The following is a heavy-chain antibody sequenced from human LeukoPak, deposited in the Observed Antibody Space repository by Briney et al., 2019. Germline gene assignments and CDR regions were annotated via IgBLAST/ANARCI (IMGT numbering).Heavy chain of an antibody. CDR2: IYYTGT. D-gene: IGHD3-10*01. CDR1: GGSVTDYY. J-gene: IGHJ4*02. V-gene: IGHV4-59*02. Sequence: SETLSLTCTVSGGSVTDYYWSWIRQSPGKGLEWIGYIYYTGTSYNPSLKSRVTISADTSKNQFSLKLSSVTAADTAVYYCARGRDYYGSGRRYFDYWGQGTLVTVSS. CDR3: ARGRDYYGSGRRYFDY.